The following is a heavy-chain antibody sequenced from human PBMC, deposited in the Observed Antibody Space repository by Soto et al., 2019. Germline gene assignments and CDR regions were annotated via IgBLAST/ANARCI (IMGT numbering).Heavy chain of an antibody. Sequence: EVQLLESGGGLVQPGGSLRLSCAASGFTFAIYTMSWIHQAPGKGLEWVSAISGSGGDTYYADSVKGRFTISRDNSKNTLYLQMNSLKADDSAVYYCAKVMWDYGTDYWGQGTLVTVSS. CDR1: GFTFAIYT. V-gene: IGHV3-23*01. J-gene: IGHJ4*02. CDR2: ISGSGGDT. CDR3: AKVMWDYGTDY. D-gene: IGHD4-17*01.